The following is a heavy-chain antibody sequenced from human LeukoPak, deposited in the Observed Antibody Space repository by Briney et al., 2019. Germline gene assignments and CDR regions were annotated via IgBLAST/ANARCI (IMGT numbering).Heavy chain of an antibody. CDR1: GFTFSSYW. CDR2: INSDGSST. J-gene: IGHJ4*02. D-gene: IGHD1-26*01. CDR3: ARVGWELSAIDY. V-gene: IGHV3-74*01. Sequence: GGSLRLSCAASGFTFSSYWMHWVRQAPGKGLVWVSRINSDGSSTSYADSVKGRFTISRDNAKNSLYLQMNSLRAEDTAVYYCARVGWELSAIDYWGQGTLVTVSS.